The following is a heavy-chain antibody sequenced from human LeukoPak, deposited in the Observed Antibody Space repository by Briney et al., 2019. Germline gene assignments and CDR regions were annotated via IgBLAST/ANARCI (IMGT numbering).Heavy chain of an antibody. J-gene: IGHJ6*02. V-gene: IGHV1-69*04. Sequence: GASVKVSCTASGGTFSSYAISWVRQAPGQGLEWMGRIIPIFGIANYAQKFQGRVTITADKSTSTAYMELSSLRSEDTAVYYCASSGSSGWSSSPYGMDVWGQGTTVTVSS. D-gene: IGHD6-19*01. CDR3: ASSGSSGWSSSPYGMDV. CDR2: IIPIFGIA. CDR1: GGTFSSYA.